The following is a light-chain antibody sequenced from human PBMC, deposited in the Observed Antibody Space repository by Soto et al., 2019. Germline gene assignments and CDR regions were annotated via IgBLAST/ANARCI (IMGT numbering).Light chain of an antibody. Sequence: DVQMTQSPSSLSASVGDRVTITCRASQSIDNYLSWYQQIPGKAPKLLIYAASSLQSGVPSRFRGSGSGTDFTLTISSLQPEDFATYYCQHASSFPLTFGGGTKVDIK. J-gene: IGKJ4*01. V-gene: IGKV1-39*01. CDR2: AAS. CDR1: QSIDNY. CDR3: QHASSFPLT.